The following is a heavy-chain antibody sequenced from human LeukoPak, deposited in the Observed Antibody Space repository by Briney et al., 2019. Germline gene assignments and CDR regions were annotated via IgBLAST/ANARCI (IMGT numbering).Heavy chain of an antibody. J-gene: IGHJ4*02. Sequence: GASVKVSCKASGYTFTSYGISWVRQAPGQGLEWMGWISSYNGNTNYAQKLQGRVSMTTDTSTSTAYMELRSLGSDDTAVYYCARDPTLGGSPFYFDYWGQGTLVTVSS. V-gene: IGHV1-18*01. CDR3: ARDPTLGGSPFYFDY. CDR1: GYTFTSYG. CDR2: ISSYNGNT. D-gene: IGHD1-26*01.